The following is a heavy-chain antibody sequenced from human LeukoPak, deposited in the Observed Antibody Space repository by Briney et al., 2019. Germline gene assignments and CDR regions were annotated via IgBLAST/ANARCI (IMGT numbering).Heavy chain of an antibody. CDR1: GFTFGDYA. J-gene: IGHJ6*02. D-gene: IGHD3-3*01. V-gene: IGHV3-49*03. CDR3: TRDPPKRDFWSGYYDPYYYGMDV. CDR2: IRSKAYGGTT. Sequence: GGSLRLSCTASGFTFGDYAMSWFRQAPGKGLEWVGFIRSKAYGGTTEYAASVKGRFTISRDDSKSIAYLQMNSLKTEDTAVYYCTRDPPKRDFWSGYYDPYYYGMDVWGQGTTVTVSS.